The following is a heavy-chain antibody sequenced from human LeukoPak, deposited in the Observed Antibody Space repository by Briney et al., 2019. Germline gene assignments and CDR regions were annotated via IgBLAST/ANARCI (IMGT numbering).Heavy chain of an antibody. CDR3: ARDILSAAGPGYYYYMDV. D-gene: IGHD6-13*01. CDR1: GYTFTGYY. V-gene: IGHV1-2*02. J-gene: IGHJ6*03. Sequence: GASVKVSCKASGYTFTGYYMHWVRQAPGQGLEWMGWINPNSGGTNYAQKFQGRVTMTRDTSISTAYMELSRLRSDDTAVYYCARDILSAAGPGYYYYMDVWGKGTTVTVSS. CDR2: INPNSGGT.